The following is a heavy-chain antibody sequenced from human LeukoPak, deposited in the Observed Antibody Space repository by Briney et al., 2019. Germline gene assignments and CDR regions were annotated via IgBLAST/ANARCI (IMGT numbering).Heavy chain of an antibody. CDR2: IYYSGST. D-gene: IGHD5-24*01. Sequence: SETLSLTCTVSGGSISSYYWGWIRQPPGKGLEWIGYIYYSGSTNYNPSLKSRVTISVDTSKNQFSLKLSSVTAADTAVYYCARGNGYNPDAFDIWGQGTMVTVSS. J-gene: IGHJ3*02. V-gene: IGHV4-59*01. CDR3: ARGNGYNPDAFDI. CDR1: GGSISSYY.